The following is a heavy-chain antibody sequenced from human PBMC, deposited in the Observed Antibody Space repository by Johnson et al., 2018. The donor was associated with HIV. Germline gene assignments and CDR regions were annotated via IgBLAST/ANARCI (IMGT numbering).Heavy chain of an antibody. CDR3: AKDYHDDYGGNYHDAFDI. CDR2: IKSNTDGGTA. J-gene: IGHJ3*02. CDR1: GFTFSNAW. Sequence: VQLVESGGGLVSPGGSLTLSCAASGFTFSNAWMTWVRQAPGKGLEWVGRIKSNTDGGTADYVAPVKGRFTISRDNAKNSLYLQMDNMRTEDTAVYYCAKDYHDDYGGNYHDAFDIWGQGTMVTVSS. D-gene: IGHD4-23*01. V-gene: IGHV3-15*01.